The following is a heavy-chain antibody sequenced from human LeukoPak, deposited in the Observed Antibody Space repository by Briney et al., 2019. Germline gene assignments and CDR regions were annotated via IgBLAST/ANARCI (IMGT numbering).Heavy chain of an antibody. CDR3: ARRTPGSGSHWDYFDY. Sequence: KFGESLKISCKGSGYSFTSYWIGWVRQMPGKGLEWMGIIYPGDSDTRYSPSFQGQVTISADKSISTAYLQWSSLKASDTAMYYCARRTPGSGSHWDYFDYWGQGTLVTVSS. CDR1: GYSFTSYW. CDR2: IYPGDSDT. D-gene: IGHD3-10*01. J-gene: IGHJ4*02. V-gene: IGHV5-51*01.